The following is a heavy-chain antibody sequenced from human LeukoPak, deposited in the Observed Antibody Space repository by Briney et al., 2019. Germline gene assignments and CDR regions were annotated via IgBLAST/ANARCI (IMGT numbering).Heavy chain of an antibody. CDR3: ATGESNGGNFLFDY. CDR2: FDPEDGET. V-gene: IGHV1-24*01. CDR1: GYTLTELS. Sequence: ASVKVSCKVSGYTLTELSMHWVRQAPGKGLEWMGGFDPEDGETIYAQKFQGRVTMTEDTSTDAAYMELSSLRSEDTAVYYCATGESNGGNFLFDYWGQGTLVTVSS. D-gene: IGHD4-23*01. J-gene: IGHJ4*02.